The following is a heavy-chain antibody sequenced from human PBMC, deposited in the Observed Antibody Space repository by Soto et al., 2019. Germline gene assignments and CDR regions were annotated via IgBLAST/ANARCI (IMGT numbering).Heavy chain of an antibody. D-gene: IGHD5-12*01. J-gene: IGHJ4*02. CDR3: ARHTNGYKPLDH. Sequence: SLTISAKDSRDDSRTYLTVWVRQMPGKGLEWMGIIHPGYSDIRYSPSFQGQVTISADTSINTAHLQWSSMKASDTAMYYCARHTNGYKPLDHWGQGTLVTVSS. V-gene: IGHV5-51*01. CDR2: IHPGYSDI. CDR1: RDDSRTYL.